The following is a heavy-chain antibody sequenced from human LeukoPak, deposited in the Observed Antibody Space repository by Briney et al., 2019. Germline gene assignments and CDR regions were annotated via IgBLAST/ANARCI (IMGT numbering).Heavy chain of an antibody. CDR3: AKALNPNCGGDCNWFDP. D-gene: IGHD2-21*02. V-gene: IGHV3-23*01. J-gene: IGHJ5*02. CDR2: ISGSGGST. CDR1: GFTFSSYA. Sequence: GGSLRLSCAASGFTFSSYAVSWVRQAPGKGLEWVSAISGSGGSTYYADSVKGRFTISRDNSKNTLYLQMNSLRAEDTAVYYCAKALNPNCGGDCNWFDPWGQGTLVTVSS.